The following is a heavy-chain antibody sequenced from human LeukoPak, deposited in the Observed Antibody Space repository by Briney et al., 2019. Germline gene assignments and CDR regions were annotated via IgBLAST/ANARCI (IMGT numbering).Heavy chain of an antibody. CDR2: ISGSGGST. CDR3: TRGPRPFDY. V-gene: IGHV3-23*01. CDR1: GFTFSSYA. Sequence: PGGSLRLSCAASGFTFSSYAMSWVRQAPGKGLEWVSAISGSGGSTYYADSVKGRFTISRDNSKNTLYLQMNSLKTEDTAVYYCTRGPRPFDYWGQGTLVTVSS. J-gene: IGHJ4*02.